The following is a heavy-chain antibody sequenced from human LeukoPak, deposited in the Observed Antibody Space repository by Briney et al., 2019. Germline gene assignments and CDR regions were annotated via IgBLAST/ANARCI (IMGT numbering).Heavy chain of an antibody. CDR3: AKDSDYYDSSGYWSWGYFDY. CDR2: ISGSGGST. J-gene: IGHJ4*02. V-gene: IGHV3-23*01. Sequence: GGSLRLSCAASGFTFSSYAMSWVRQAPGKGLEWVSAISGSGGSTYYADSVKGRLTISRDNSKNTLYLQMNSLRAEDTAVYYCAKDSDYYDSSGYWSWGYFDYWGQGTLVTVSS. CDR1: GFTFSSYA. D-gene: IGHD3-22*01.